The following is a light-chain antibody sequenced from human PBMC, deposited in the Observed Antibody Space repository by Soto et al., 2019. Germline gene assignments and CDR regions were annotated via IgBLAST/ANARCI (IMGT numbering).Light chain of an antibody. CDR1: SSNIGTNY. CDR3: AAWGDFWV. V-gene: IGLV1-47*01. J-gene: IGLJ3*02. Sequence: QSVLTQPTSASGTPGQRVTISCSGNSSNIGTNYVFWYQQFPGTAPKLLIYRNNQRPSGVPERFSGSKSGTSASLAISGLRSEDEADYYCAAWGDFWVFGGGTQLTVL. CDR2: RNN.